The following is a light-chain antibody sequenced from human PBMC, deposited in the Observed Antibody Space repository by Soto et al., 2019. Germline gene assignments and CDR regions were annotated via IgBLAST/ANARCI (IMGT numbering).Light chain of an antibody. CDR2: DAS. Sequence: EIVLTQFPVTLSLSPGERATLSCRASQSFSSYLTLYQQKPGQAPRLLIYDASNRATGIPDRFSGSGSGTYFTLTISRLEPEDSAVYYCQLFGSSPLYTFGQGTKLDIK. CDR3: QLFGSSPLYT. J-gene: IGKJ2*01. CDR1: QSFSSY. V-gene: IGKV3-20*01.